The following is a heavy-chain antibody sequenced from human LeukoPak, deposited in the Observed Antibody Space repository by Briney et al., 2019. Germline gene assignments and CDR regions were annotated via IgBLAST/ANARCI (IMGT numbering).Heavy chain of an antibody. CDR1: GGSISSGDYY. CDR3: ARGEFYGGNFDY. CDR2: IYYSGST. V-gene: IGHV4-30-4*01. Sequence: SETLSLTCTVSGGSISSGDYYWSWIRQPPGKGLEWIGYIYYSGSTYYNPSLTSRVTISVDTSKNQFSLKLSSVTAADTAVYYCARGEFYGGNFDYWGQGTLVTVSS. D-gene: IGHD4-23*01. J-gene: IGHJ4*02.